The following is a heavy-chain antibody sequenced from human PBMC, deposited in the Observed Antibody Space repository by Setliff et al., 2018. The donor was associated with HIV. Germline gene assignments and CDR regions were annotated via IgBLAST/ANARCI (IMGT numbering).Heavy chain of an antibody. D-gene: IGHD3-9*01. V-gene: IGHV4-4*08. Sequence: SETLSLTCTVAGGSISSYYWSWIRQPPGKGLEWIGYIYTSGSTKYNPSLKSLVTISLDTSKNQFSLTLTSVTAAATAMYYCARDQSDYNVLTGFGDFDYWGHGTLVTVSS. CDR2: IYTSGST. J-gene: IGHJ4*01. CDR3: ARDQSDYNVLTGFGDFDY. CDR1: GGSISSYY.